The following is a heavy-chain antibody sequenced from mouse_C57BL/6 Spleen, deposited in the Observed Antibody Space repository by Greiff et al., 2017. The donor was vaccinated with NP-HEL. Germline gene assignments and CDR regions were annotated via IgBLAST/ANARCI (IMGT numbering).Heavy chain of an antibody. CDR3: ARQGNWAWFAY. Sequence: VQLQQSGTELVKPGASVKLSCKASGYTFTSYWMHWVKQRPGQGLEWIGNINPSNGGTNYNEKFKSKATLTVDKSSSTANMQLSSLTSEDSAVYDCARQGNWAWFAYWGQGTLVTVAA. V-gene: IGHV1-53*01. J-gene: IGHJ3*01. CDR1: GYTFTSYW. D-gene: IGHD4-1*01. CDR2: INPSNGGT.